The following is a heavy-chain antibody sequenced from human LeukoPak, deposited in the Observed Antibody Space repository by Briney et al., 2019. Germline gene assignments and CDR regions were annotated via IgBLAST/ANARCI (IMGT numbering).Heavy chain of an antibody. CDR2: INYSGST. Sequence: SETLSLTCAVSGGSISSGSYFWGWIRQPPGKGLEWIGSINYSGSTYYNPSLKSRVTISVDTSKNQFSLKLSSVTAADTAVYYCARELVGAKDNWGQGTLVTVSS. CDR3: ARELVGAKDN. CDR1: GGSISSGSYF. J-gene: IGHJ4*02. D-gene: IGHD1-26*01. V-gene: IGHV4-39*02.